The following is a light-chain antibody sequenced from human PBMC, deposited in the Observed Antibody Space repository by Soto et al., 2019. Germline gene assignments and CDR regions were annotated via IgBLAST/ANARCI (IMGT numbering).Light chain of an antibody. CDR3: SSYAGSNNREV. CDR1: SSDVGDYNH. CDR2: EVS. V-gene: IGLV2-8*01. J-gene: IGLJ2*01. Sequence: QSALTQPPSASGSPGQSVTISCTGTSSDVGDYNHVSWYQQHPGKAPKLMIYEVSRRPSGVPDRFSGSKSGNTASLTVSGRQAEDEADYYCSSYAGSNNREVFGGGTKVTVL.